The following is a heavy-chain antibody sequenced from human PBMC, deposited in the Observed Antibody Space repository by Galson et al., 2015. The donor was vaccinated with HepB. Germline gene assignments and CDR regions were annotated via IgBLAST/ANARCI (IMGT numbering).Heavy chain of an antibody. CDR3: AREGLTAMTHFDY. Sequence: SLRLSCAASGFTFSSHGMHWVRQAPGKGLEWVAVIWHDGSNKYYADSMKGRFTISRDNSKNTLYLQMSSLRAEDTAVYYCAREGLTAMTHFDYGGQGTLVTVSS. CDR1: GFTFSSHG. J-gene: IGHJ4*02. D-gene: IGHD4-17*01. V-gene: IGHV3-33*01. CDR2: IWHDGSNK.